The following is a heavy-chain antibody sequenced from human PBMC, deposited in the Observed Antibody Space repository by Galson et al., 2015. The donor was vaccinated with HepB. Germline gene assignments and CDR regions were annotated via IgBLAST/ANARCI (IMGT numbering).Heavy chain of an antibody. CDR2: IRYDGSNK. CDR1: GFTFSSYG. J-gene: IGHJ5*02. D-gene: IGHD3-10*01. CDR3: ARAMVRGVISLWFDP. Sequence: SLRLSCAASGFTFSSYGMHWVRQAPGKGLEWVAFIRYDGSNKYYADSVKGRFTISRDNSKNTLYLQMNSLRAEDTAVYYCARAMVRGVISLWFDPWGQGTLVTVSS. V-gene: IGHV3-30*02.